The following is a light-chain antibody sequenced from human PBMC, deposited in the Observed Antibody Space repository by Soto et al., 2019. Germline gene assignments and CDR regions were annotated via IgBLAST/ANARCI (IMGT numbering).Light chain of an antibody. V-gene: IGKV1-5*03. CDR3: QQYKSYSET. CDR1: QSISSW. Sequence: DIQMTQSPSTLSASVGDRVTITCRASQSISSWLAWYQQKPGKAPKLLIYKASSLESGVPSRFSGSGSGTEFTLTISSLQPDEFATYYCQQYKSYSETFGQGTKVEIK. J-gene: IGKJ1*01. CDR2: KAS.